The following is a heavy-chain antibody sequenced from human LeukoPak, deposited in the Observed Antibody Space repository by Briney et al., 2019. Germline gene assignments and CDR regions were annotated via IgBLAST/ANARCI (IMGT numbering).Heavy chain of an antibody. CDR3: ARDRAVADNNWFDP. J-gene: IGHJ5*02. V-gene: IGHV3-21*01. CDR2: ISSSSSYI. Sequence: GGSLRLSCAASGFTFSRYSMNWVRQAPGKGLEWVSSISSSSSYIYYADSLQGRFTISRDNARNSLYLQMNSLRAEDTAVYYCARDRAVADNNWFDPWGQGTLVTVSS. CDR1: GFTFSRYS. D-gene: IGHD6-19*01.